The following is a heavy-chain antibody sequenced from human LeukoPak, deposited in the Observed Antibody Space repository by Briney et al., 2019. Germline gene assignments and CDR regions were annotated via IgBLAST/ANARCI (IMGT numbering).Heavy chain of an antibody. CDR3: TGTYYDFWSGYTQLDY. V-gene: IGHV3-73*01. Sequence: GGSLRLSCAASGFTFSGSAMHWVRQASGKGLEWVGRIRSKANSYATAYAASVKGMFTISRDESKNTAYLQMNSLKTEDTAVYYCTGTYYDFWSGYTQLDYWGQGTLVTVSS. CDR2: IRSKANSYAT. CDR1: GFTFSGSA. J-gene: IGHJ4*02. D-gene: IGHD3-3*01.